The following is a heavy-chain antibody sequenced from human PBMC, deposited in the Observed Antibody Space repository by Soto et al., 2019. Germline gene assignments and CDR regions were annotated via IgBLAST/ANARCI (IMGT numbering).Heavy chain of an antibody. J-gene: IGHJ4*02. D-gene: IGHD3-22*01. V-gene: IGHV3-33*01. CDR1: GFTFSSYG. CDR2: IWYDGSNK. Sequence: GGSLRLSCAASGFTFSSYGMHWVRQAPGKGLEWVAVIWYDGSNKYYADSVKGRFTISRDNSKNTLYLQMNSLRAEDTAVYYCARDPRYKWLPKYYFDYWGQGTLVTVSS. CDR3: ARDPRYKWLPKYYFDY.